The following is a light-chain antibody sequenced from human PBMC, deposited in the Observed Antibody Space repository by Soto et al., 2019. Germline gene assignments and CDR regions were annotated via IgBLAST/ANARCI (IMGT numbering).Light chain of an antibody. V-gene: IGKV3-11*01. CDR1: QSVSRY. CDR3: QQRSSWPIT. J-gene: IGKJ5*01. Sequence: EIVLTQSPCTLAWSPGERATLSCGASQSVSRYLAWYQQKHGQAPRLLIYDASNRATGIPARFSGSGYGTDFTLTISSLETEDFAVYYCQQRSSWPITFGRGTRLEIK. CDR2: DAS.